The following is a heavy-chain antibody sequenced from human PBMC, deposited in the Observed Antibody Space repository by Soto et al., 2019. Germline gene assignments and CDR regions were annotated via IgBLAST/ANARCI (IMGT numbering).Heavy chain of an antibody. CDR2: IKGGGSEA. V-gene: IGHV3-7*01. CDR1: GFVFREYW. Sequence: GSRRLHCXGPGFVFREYWMSRVRQPPGTGLEWVANIKGGGSEANYVDYVKGRFAVSRDKDTYSLYLQLNSLTPEDSAVYYCARSRRQWFWGTLSYYFDFWGHGTLVTVSS. CDR3: ARSRRQWFWGTLSYYFDF. J-gene: IGHJ4*01. D-gene: IGHD3-10*01.